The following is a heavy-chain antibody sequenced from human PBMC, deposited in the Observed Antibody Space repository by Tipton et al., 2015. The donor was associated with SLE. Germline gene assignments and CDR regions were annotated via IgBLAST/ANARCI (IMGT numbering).Heavy chain of an antibody. CDR2: IIHSGGT. Sequence: TLFLTCAVYGGSFSGYYWSWIRQPPGKGLEWIGEIIHSGGTNYNPSLKSRVTISVDTSKNQFSLKLSSVTAADTAVYYCSRGRGSSSSGHYWGQGTLVTVSS. CDR1: GGSFSGYY. D-gene: IGHD6-6*01. CDR3: SRGRGSSSSGHY. J-gene: IGHJ4*02. V-gene: IGHV4-34*01.